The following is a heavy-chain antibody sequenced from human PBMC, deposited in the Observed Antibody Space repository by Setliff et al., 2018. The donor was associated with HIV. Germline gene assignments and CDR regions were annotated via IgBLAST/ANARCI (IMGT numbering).Heavy chain of an antibody. Sequence: GASVKVSCKASGYTFTSYGISWVRQAPGQGLEWMGWISAYNGNTNYAQKFRDRVTLTSDTSTNTVYMELSSLRSEDTAVYYCARPGRASYYYYMDVWGKGTTVTVSS. V-gene: IGHV1-18*01. CDR3: ARPGRASYYYYMDV. CDR1: GYTFTSYG. J-gene: IGHJ6*03. CDR2: ISAYNGNT. D-gene: IGHD3-10*01.